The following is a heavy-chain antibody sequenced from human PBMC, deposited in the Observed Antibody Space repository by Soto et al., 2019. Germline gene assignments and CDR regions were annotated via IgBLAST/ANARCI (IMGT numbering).Heavy chain of an antibody. CDR1: GFTFNYYW. CDR3: ARGDKGGFDL. CDR2: IHSDGSST. Sequence: EVQLVESEGGLVQRGGSLRLSCAASGFTFNYYWMHWVRQAPGQGLVWVSHIHSDGSSTTYADSVKGRFSISRDNAKNTVYLQINSLTAEDTAGYYCARGDKGGFDLWGQGTTVTVSS. D-gene: IGHD2-21*02. J-gene: IGHJ3*01. V-gene: IGHV3-74*01.